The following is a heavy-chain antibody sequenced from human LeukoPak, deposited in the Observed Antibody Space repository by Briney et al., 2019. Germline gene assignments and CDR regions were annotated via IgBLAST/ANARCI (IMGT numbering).Heavy chain of an antibody. J-gene: IGHJ6*02. Sequence: SETLSLTCAVYGGSFSGYYWSWIRQPPGKGLEWIGEINHSGSTNYNPSLKSRVTISVDTSKNQFSLKLSSVTAADTAVYYCARIHGGAPRYYYYGMDVWGQGTTVTVSS. CDR3: ARIHGGAPRYYYYGMDV. CDR2: INHSGST. V-gene: IGHV4-34*01. CDR1: GGSFSGYY. D-gene: IGHD4-23*01.